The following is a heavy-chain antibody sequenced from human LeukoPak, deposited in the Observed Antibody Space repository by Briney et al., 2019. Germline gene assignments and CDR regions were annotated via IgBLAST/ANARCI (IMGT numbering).Heavy chain of an antibody. CDR3: ARGFSPDTYSSGWYRSYYYYGMDV. Sequence: GGSLRLSCAASGFTFSSYAMHWVRQAPGKGLEWMAVIYYGGSNNYYADSVKGRFTISRDNSKNTLYLQMNSLRAEDTAVYYCARGFSPDTYSSGWYRSYYYYGMDVWGQGTTVTVSS. D-gene: IGHD6-19*01. J-gene: IGHJ6*02. V-gene: IGHV3-30*04. CDR2: IYYGGSNN. CDR1: GFTFSSYA.